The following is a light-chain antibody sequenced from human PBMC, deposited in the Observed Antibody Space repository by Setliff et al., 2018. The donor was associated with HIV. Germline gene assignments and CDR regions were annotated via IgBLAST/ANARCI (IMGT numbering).Light chain of an antibody. J-gene: IGLJ1*01. CDR3: CSYAGNSIYV. CDR2: EVN. CDR1: SGNLGSYNL. Sequence: QSALTQPASVSGSPGQSLTISCTGTSGNLGSYNLVSWYQQHPGKAPKLMIYEVNKRPSGVSNRFSGSKSGNTASLTISGLQAEDEADYYCCSYAGNSIYVFGTGTKVTVL. V-gene: IGLV2-23*02.